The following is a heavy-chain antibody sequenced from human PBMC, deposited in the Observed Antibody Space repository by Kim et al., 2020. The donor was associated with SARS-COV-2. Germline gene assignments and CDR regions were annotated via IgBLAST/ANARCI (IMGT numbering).Heavy chain of an antibody. CDR2: K. D-gene: IGHD2-15*01. Sequence: KYYADSVKGRFTISRDNSKNTLYLQMNSLRAEDTAVYYCWVVAATASFDYWGQGTLVTVSS. V-gene: IGHV3-30*02. CDR3: WVVAATASFDY. J-gene: IGHJ4*02.